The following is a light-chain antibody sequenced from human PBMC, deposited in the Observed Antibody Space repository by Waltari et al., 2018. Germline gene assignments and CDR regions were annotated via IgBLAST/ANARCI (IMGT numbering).Light chain of an antibody. Sequence: SGRASQSVGRSLACYQQKPGQAPRLLIFDASNRATAIPERFSGSGSGTDFSLTISRLEPEDFAVYYCQMYVRLPVTFGQGTKVEIK. CDR1: QSVGRS. CDR2: DAS. V-gene: IGKV3-20*01. CDR3: QMYVRLPVT. J-gene: IGKJ1*01.